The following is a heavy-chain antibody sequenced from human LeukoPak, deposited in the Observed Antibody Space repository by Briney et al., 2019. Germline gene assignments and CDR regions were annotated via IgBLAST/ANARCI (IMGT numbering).Heavy chain of an antibody. J-gene: IGHJ6*02. V-gene: IGHV3-23*01. CDR1: EFTFSSYA. Sequence: GGSLRLSCAAFEFTFSSYAMQWVRQAPGKGLEWVSGISASGGSTWYADSVKGRFTISRDNSKNTLYLQMNSLRAEDTAVYYCAKYVSAKGPPYALDVWGQGTTVTVSS. D-gene: IGHD2/OR15-2a*01. CDR3: AKYVSAKGPPYALDV. CDR2: ISASGGST.